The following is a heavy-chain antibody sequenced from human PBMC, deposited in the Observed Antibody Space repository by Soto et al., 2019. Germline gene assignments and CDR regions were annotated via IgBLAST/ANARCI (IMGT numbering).Heavy chain of an antibody. Sequence: SETLSLTCTVSGGSISSGGYYWSWIRQHPGKGLEWIGYIFYSGSTNYNPSLKSRVTISVDTSKNQFSLKLTSVTAADTAVYYCARGGDYGDLGAFDFWGQGTMVTVSS. CDR3: ARGGDYGDLGAFDF. J-gene: IGHJ3*01. V-gene: IGHV4-31*03. CDR2: IFYSGST. CDR1: GGSISSGGYY. D-gene: IGHD4-17*01.